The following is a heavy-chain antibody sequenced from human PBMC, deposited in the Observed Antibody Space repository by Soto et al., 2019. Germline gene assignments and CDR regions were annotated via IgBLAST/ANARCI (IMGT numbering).Heavy chain of an antibody. J-gene: IGHJ5*02. CDR1: GGSISSSSYY. Sequence: SETLSLTCTVSGGSISSSSYYWGWIRQPPGKGLEWIGSIYYSGSTYYNPSLKSRVTISVDTSKNQFSLKLSSVTAADTAVYYCARRRVFLEWFSHGGCVYPWRQGTLVTVS. CDR2: IYYSGST. CDR3: ARRRVFLEWFSHGGCVYP. V-gene: IGHV4-39*01. D-gene: IGHD3-3*01.